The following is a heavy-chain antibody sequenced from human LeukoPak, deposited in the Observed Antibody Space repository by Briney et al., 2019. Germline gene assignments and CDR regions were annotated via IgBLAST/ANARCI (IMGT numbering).Heavy chain of an antibody. D-gene: IGHD2-8*01. CDR1: GFTFSSYA. CDR3: ASALYCTNGVCRDY. V-gene: IGHV3-64*01. Sequence: GGSLRLSCAASGFTFSSYAMHWVRQAPGKGLEYVSDISSNGGSTYYANSVKGRFTISRDNSKNTLYLQMGSLRAEDMAVYYCASALYCTNGVCRDYWGQGTLVTVSS. CDR2: ISSNGGST. J-gene: IGHJ4*02.